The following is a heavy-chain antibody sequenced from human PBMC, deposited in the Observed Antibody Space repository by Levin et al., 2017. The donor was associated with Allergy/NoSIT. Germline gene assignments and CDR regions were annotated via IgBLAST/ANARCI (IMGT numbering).Heavy chain of an antibody. CDR2: INPNSGGT. Sequence: ASVKVSCKASGYTFTGYYMHWVRQAPGQGLEWMGRINPNSGGTNYAQKFQGRVTMTRDTSISTAYMELSRLRSDDTAVYYCAREGGGSCSGGSCYYYYYMDVWGKGTTVTVSS. J-gene: IGHJ6*03. V-gene: IGHV1-2*06. CDR3: AREGGGSCSGGSCYYYYYMDV. CDR1: GYTFTGYY. D-gene: IGHD2-15*01.